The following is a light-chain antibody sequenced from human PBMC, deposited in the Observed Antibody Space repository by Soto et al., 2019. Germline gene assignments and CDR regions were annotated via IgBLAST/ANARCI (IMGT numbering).Light chain of an antibody. V-gene: IGLV2-14*01. CDR3: SSYTSSSTLYV. CDR2: DVS. Sequence: QSVLTQPAPLSGSPGQAITLSCTGTSSDVGGYNYVSWYQQHPGKAPKLMIYDVSNRPSGVSNRFSGSKSGNTASLTISGLQAKDEADYYCSSYTSSSTLYVFGTGTKVTVL. J-gene: IGLJ1*01. CDR1: SSDVGGYNY.